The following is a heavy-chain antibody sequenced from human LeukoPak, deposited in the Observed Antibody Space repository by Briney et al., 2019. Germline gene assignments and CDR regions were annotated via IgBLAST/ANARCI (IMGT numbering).Heavy chain of an antibody. V-gene: IGHV3-9*01. D-gene: IGHD3-16*01. CDR1: GFTFDDYA. CDR3: VKGSASSRPYYFDY. CDR2: ISWNSGSI. Sequence: PGRSLRLSCAASGFTFDDYAMHWVRQAPGKGLEWVSGISWNSGSIGYADSVKGRFTISRDNSKNTLDLQMSSLRAEDTAVYYCVKGSASSRPYYFDYWGQGALVTVSS. J-gene: IGHJ4*02.